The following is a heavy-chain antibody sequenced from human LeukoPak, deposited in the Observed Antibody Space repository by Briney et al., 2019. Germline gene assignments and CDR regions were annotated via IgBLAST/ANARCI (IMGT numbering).Heavy chain of an antibody. CDR1: GFTFSSYS. D-gene: IGHD5-18*01. CDR2: ISSSSSII. V-gene: IGHV3-48*01. J-gene: IGHJ4*02. CDR3: ARARGYSFGYSDY. Sequence: GGSLRLSCAASGFTFSSYSMNWVRQAQGKGLEWVSYISSSSSIIDYADSVKGRFTISRDNAKNSLYLQMNSLRAEDTAVYYCARARGYSFGYSDYWGQGTLVTVSS.